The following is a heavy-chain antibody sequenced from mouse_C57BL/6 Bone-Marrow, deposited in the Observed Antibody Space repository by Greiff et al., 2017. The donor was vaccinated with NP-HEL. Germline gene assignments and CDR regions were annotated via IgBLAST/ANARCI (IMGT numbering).Heavy chain of an antibody. Sequence: VQLQQPGAELVKPGASVKLSCKASGYTFTSYWMHWVKQRPGRGLEWIGGIDPNSGGTKYNEKFKSKATLTVDKPSSTAYMQLSSLTSEDSAVYYCARWDYYASYFDYWGQGTTLTVSS. CDR2: IDPNSGGT. CDR1: GYTFTSYW. D-gene: IGHD1-1*01. CDR3: ARWDYYASYFDY. V-gene: IGHV1-72*01. J-gene: IGHJ2*01.